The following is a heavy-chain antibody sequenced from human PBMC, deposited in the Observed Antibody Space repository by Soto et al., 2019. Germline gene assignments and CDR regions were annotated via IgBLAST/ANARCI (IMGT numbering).Heavy chain of an antibody. CDR2: ISGSEDRT. V-gene: IGHV3-23*01. J-gene: IGHJ4*02. D-gene: IGHD3-10*01. Sequence: PXESLRLSCAASGFSLRDHALSWVRQASGGGLEWVSGISGSEDRTNYADFVRGRFIISKDRAKNTLYLDMSGLRVDDTAVYFCGRTYTGGWGQGTRVTVSS. CDR1: GFSLRDHA. CDR3: GRTYTGG.